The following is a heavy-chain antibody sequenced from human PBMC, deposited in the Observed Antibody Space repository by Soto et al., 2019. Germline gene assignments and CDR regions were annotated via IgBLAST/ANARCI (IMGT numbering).Heavy chain of an antibody. Sequence: SETLSLTCAVYGGSFSGYYWSWIRQPPGKGLEWIGEINHSGSTNYNPSLKSRVTISVDTSKNQFSLKLSSVTAADTAVYYCARVKKRPGGAYYYYYGMDVWGQGTTVTVSS. CDR1: GGSFSGYY. CDR3: ARVKKRPGGAYYYYYGMDV. V-gene: IGHV4-34*01. D-gene: IGHD1-1*01. CDR2: INHSGST. J-gene: IGHJ6*02.